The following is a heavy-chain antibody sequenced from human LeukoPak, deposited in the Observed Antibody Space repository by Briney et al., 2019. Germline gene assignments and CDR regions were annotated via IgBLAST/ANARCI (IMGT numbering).Heavy chain of an antibody. CDR2: ISYDGSTK. Sequence: GRSLRLSCAASGFTFSSYAMAWVRQAPGKGLEWVAVISYDGSTKYYADSVKGRFTTSRDNSKNTLYLQMNSLRPEDTAVYYCARDVRRLGFDYWGQGTLVTVSS. V-gene: IGHV3-30*01. D-gene: IGHD3-10*02. J-gene: IGHJ4*02. CDR1: GFTFSSYA. CDR3: ARDVRRLGFDY.